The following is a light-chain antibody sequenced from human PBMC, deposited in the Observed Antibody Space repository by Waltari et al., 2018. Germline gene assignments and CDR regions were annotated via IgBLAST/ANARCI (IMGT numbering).Light chain of an antibody. J-gene: IGKJ4*01. CDR3: QQYDISPLT. Sequence: EIVLTQSPGTLSLSPGERATLSCMASHTVSTTDLARYQQKPGQAHTLLVYGASSSATGIPERLSGSGSGTDLSLTISSLEPEDFAVYYCQQYDISPLTFGGGTKVEIK. V-gene: IGKV3-20*01. CDR2: GAS. CDR1: HTVSTTD.